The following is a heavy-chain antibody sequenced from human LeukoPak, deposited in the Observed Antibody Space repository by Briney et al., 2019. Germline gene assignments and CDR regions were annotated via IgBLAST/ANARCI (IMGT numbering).Heavy chain of an antibody. D-gene: IGHD2-2*01. V-gene: IGHV3-48*04. Sequence: PGGSLRLSCAASGFTFSSYSMNWVRQAPGKGLEWVSYISSSGSTIYYADSVKGRFTISRDNAKNSLYLQMNSLRAEDTAVYYCARAIGYCSSTSCYDDYWGQGTLVTVSS. CDR2: ISSSGSTI. J-gene: IGHJ4*02. CDR3: ARAIGYCSSTSCYDDY. CDR1: GFTFSSYS.